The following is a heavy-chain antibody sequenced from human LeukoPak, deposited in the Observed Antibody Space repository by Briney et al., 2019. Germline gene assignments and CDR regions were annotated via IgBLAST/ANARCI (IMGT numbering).Heavy chain of an antibody. CDR2: IVGSGGST. CDR1: GLIFSSYA. D-gene: IGHD3-16*01. J-gene: IGHJ5*01. Sequence: GSLRLSCEASGLIFSSYAMNWVRQVPGKGLEWVSAIVGSGGSTFYADSVKGRFTISRDNSKNTLYLQMNSLRAEDTAVYCCANSYVWGSYDWFDSWGQGTLVTVSS. CDR3: ANSYVWGSYDWFDS. V-gene: IGHV3-23*01.